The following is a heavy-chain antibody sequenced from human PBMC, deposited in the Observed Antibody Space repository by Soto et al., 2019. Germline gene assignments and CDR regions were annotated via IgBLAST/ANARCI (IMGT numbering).Heavy chain of an antibody. D-gene: IGHD4-17*01. Sequence: QVQLVESGGGVVQPGRSLRLSCAASGFTFSSYGMHWVRQAPGKGLEWVAVISYDGSNKYYADSVKGRFTISRDNSKNTLYLQMNSLSAEDTAVYYCAIPGGATVTPHWYFDLWGRGTLVTVSS. J-gene: IGHJ2*01. CDR1: GFTFSSYG. V-gene: IGHV3-30*03. CDR3: AIPGGATVTPHWYFDL. CDR2: ISYDGSNK.